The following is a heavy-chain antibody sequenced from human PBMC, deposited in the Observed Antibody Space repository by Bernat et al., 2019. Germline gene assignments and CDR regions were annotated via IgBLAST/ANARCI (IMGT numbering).Heavy chain of an antibody. J-gene: IGHJ4*02. CDR2: ISYDGSNK. Sequence: QVQLVESGGGVVQPGRSLRLSCAASGFTFSSYAMHWVRQAPGKGLEWVAVISYDGSNKYYADSVKGRFTISRDNSKNTLYLQMNSLRAEDTAVYYCARGTRYYYGSSGYYLPFDYWGQGTLVTVSS. V-gene: IGHV3-30-3*01. CDR3: ARGTRYYYGSSGYYLPFDY. D-gene: IGHD3-22*01. CDR1: GFTFSSYA.